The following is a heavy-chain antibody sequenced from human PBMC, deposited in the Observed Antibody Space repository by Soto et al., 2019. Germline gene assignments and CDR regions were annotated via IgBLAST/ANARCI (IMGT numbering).Heavy chain of an antibody. D-gene: IGHD3-10*01. Sequence: EVQLVQSGGGLVKPGGSLRLSCAASGFPFSDAWMTWVRQAPGKGLEWVGRIISRTDGGTTEYAAPVKGRITISRDDSKNMLHPQMSSLKTEDPGVSYGTTDYFFGSGNGDYWGQGALVTVSS. CDR3: TTDYFFGSGNGDY. CDR2: IISRTDGGTT. CDR1: GFPFSDAW. J-gene: IGHJ4*02. V-gene: IGHV3-15*01.